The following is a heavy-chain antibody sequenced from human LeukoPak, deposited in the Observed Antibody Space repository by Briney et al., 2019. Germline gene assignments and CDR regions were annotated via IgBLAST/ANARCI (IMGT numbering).Heavy chain of an antibody. V-gene: IGHV4-38-2*02. D-gene: IGHD3-10*01. CDR3: AGKTYYYGSGSPY. Sequence: SETLSLTCTVSGYSISSGYYWGWIRQPPGKGLEWIGSINHSGSTNYNPSLKSRVTISVDTSKNQFSLKLSSVTAADTAVYYCAGKTYYYGSGSPYWGQGTLVTVSS. CDR2: INHSGST. CDR1: GYSISSGYY. J-gene: IGHJ4*02.